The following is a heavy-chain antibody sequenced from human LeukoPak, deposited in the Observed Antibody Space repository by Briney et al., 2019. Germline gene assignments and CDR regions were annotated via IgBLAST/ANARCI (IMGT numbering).Heavy chain of an antibody. D-gene: IGHD5-12*01. V-gene: IGHV4-4*07. J-gene: IGHJ4*02. CDR2: IYTSGST. Sequence: PSETLSLTCTVSGGSISSYYWSWLRQPAGKGLEWIGRIYTSGSTNYNPSLKSRVTMSVDTSKNQFSLKLSSVTAADTAVYYCARELEYSGYDPVLGYWGQGTLVTVSS. CDR1: GGSISSYY. CDR3: ARELEYSGYDPVLGY.